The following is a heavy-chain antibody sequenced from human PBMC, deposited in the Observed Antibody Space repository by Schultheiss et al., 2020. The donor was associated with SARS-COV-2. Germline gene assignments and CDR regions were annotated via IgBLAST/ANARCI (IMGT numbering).Heavy chain of an antibody. D-gene: IGHD5-24*01. V-gene: IGHV6-1*01. CDR2: TYYRSKWYN. CDR1: GDSVSSNSAA. CDR3: ARDSGAHPHRDGYSIGAFDI. J-gene: IGHJ3*02. Sequence: SQTLSLTCAISGDSVSSNSAAWNWIRQSPSRGLEWLGRTYYRSKWYNDYAVSVKSRITINPDTSKNQFSLQLNSVTPEDTAVYYCARDSGAHPHRDGYSIGAFDIRGQWTMVTVSS.